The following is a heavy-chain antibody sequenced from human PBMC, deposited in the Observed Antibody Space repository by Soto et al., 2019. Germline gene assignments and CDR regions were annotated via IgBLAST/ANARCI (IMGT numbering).Heavy chain of an antibody. CDR2: IRTDGSNR. V-gene: IGHV3-33*01. Sequence: QVQLVESGGGVVQPGWSLRLSCVTSGFTFSDYAMHWVRQAPGKGLEWVAVIRTDGSNRYYADSVKGRVTISRDISKNTLYLQMSSLRADDTAVYFCARVGRPQHLLTGFDNWGQGTLVTVSS. J-gene: IGHJ5*02. CDR1: GFTFSDYA. CDR3: ARVGRPQHLLTGFDN. D-gene: IGHD3-16*01.